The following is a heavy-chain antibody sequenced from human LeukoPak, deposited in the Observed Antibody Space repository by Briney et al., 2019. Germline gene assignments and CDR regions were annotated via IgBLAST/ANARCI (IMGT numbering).Heavy chain of an antibody. V-gene: IGHV3-21*01. J-gene: IGHJ4*02. Sequence: PGGSLRLSCAASAFTFSSYSMNWVRQAPWKGLEWVSSISSSGSYIYYADSVKGRFTISRDNAKNSLYLQMNSLRAEDTAVYYCAGSRDGYNYRGDYWGQGTLVTVSS. CDR3: AGSRDGYNYRGDY. CDR1: AFTFSSYS. CDR2: ISSSGSYI. D-gene: IGHD5-24*01.